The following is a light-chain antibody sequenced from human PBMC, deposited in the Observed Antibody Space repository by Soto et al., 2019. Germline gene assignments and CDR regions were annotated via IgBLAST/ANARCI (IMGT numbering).Light chain of an antibody. CDR1: SSDVGGYNY. Sequence: QSALTQPPSASGSPGQSVTISCTGTSSDVGGYNYVSWYQQHPGKAPKLMISEVSTLPSGVPDRFSGSKSGNTASLTVSGLQAEDEADYYCSSFAGNNNLVFGGGTKLTVL. CDR3: SSFAGNNNLV. J-gene: IGLJ2*01. CDR2: EVS. V-gene: IGLV2-8*01.